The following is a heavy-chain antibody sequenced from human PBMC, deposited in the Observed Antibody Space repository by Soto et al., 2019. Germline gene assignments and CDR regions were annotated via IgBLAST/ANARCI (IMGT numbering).Heavy chain of an antibody. CDR3: ARGRGSGYSTFDY. CDR1: GGSISSGGYY. D-gene: IGHD3-22*01. CDR2: INHSGST. Sequence: SETLSLTCTVSGGSISSGGYYWTWIRQPPGTGLEWIGEINHSGSTNYNPSLRSRVTISLDTSKNQFPLKLSSVTAADTAVYYCARGRGSGYSTFDYWGQGTLVTVSS. J-gene: IGHJ4*02. V-gene: IGHV4-30-4*08.